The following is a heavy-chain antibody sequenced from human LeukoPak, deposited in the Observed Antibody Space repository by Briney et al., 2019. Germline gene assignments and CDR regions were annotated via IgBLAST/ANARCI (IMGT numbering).Heavy chain of an antibody. CDR2: IIPIFGIA. V-gene: IGHV1-69*04. D-gene: IGHD2-15*01. Sequence: SVKVSCKASGGTFSSYAISLVRQAPGQGLEWMGRIIPIFGIANYAQKFQGRVTITADKSTSTAYMELSSLRSEDTAVYYCARGYCSGGSCPYYYYYGMDVWGQGTTVTVSS. CDR3: ARGYCSGGSCPYYYYYGMDV. J-gene: IGHJ6*02. CDR1: GGTFSSYA.